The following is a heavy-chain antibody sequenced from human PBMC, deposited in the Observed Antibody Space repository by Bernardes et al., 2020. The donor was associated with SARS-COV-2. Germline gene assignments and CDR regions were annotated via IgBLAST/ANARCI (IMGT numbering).Heavy chain of an antibody. J-gene: IGHJ4*02. Sequence: GGSLRLSCAASGFTFSTYGMHWVRQAPGKGLEWVAVIWYDGNTKYYGDSVKGRFTVSRDNSKGTLYLQMNSLRDEDTAVYYCVRYYGSQGVPGPVDYWGQGTLVTVSS. CDR2: IWYDGNTK. D-gene: IGHD1-26*01. CDR3: VRYYGSQGVPGPVDY. CDR1: GFTFSTYG. V-gene: IGHV3-33*08.